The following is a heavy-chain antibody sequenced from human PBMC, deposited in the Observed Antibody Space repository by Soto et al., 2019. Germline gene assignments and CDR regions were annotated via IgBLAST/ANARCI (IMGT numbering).Heavy chain of an antibody. D-gene: IGHD2-21*02. V-gene: IGHV3-30-3*01. CDR2: ISYDGSNK. J-gene: IGHJ3*02. Sequence: ESGGGVVQPGRSLRLSCAASGFTFSSYAMHWVRQAPGKGLEWVAVISYDGSNKYYADSVKGRFTISRDNSKNTLYLQMNSLRAEDTAVYYCARAGGRAYGGGDCYSPLGAFDIWGQGTMVTVSS. CDR3: ARAGGRAYGGGDCYSPLGAFDI. CDR1: GFTFSSYA.